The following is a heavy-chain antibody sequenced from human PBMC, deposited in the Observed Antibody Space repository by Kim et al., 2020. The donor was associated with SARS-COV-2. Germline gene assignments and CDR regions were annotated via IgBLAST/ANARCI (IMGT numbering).Heavy chain of an antibody. D-gene: IGHD6-19*01. J-gene: IGHJ3*02. CDR3: ARDGYLYSSGQDAFDI. Sequence: GGSLRLSCAASGFTFSSYWMTWVRQAPGKGLEWVANIKQDGNQKYYVDSVKGRFTISRDNSKNSLYLQMNSLRAEDTAVYYCARDGYLYSSGQDAFDIWGQGTMVTVSS. V-gene: IGHV3-7*01. CDR1: GFTFSSYW. CDR2: IKQDGNQK.